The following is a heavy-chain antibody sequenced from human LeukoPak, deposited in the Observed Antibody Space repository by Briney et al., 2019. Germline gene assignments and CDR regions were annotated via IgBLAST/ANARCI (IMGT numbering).Heavy chain of an antibody. CDR2: IIPPSRTA. CDR3: ATYGGNTAEYFQY. D-gene: IGHD4-23*01. Sequence: SVKVSCKASGGVYSFYSITWVRQAPGQGLEWMGGIIPPSRTANYAQKFQGRVTITKDESTCTTYMELSSLRSEDTADYYCATYGGNTAEYFQYWGQGTLVTVSS. J-gene: IGHJ1*01. V-gene: IGHV1-69*05. CDR1: GGVYSFYS.